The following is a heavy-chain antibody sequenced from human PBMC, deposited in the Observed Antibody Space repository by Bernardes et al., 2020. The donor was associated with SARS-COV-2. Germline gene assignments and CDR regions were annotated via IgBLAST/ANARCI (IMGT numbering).Heavy chain of an antibody. D-gene: IGHD3-3*01. CDR1: GFTFSNHG. V-gene: IGHV3-30*18. Sequence: GGSLRLSCAASGFTFSNHGMHWVRQVPGKGLEWVAVISFDGTADYYPGSVKGRFTISRDNSKNTLYLQMNSLRVEDTAFYYCAKDIDFFSGSFPDWGQGTLVTVSS. CDR2: ISFDGTAD. J-gene: IGHJ4*02. CDR3: AKDIDFFSGSFPD.